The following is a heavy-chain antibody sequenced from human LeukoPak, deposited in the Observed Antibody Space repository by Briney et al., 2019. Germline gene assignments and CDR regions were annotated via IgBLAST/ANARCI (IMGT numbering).Heavy chain of an antibody. CDR2: INPNSGGT. CDR3: ARGYYDFWSGYYWSRDYYYGMDV. J-gene: IGHJ6*02. CDR1: GYTFTGYY. Sequence: ASVKVSCKASGYTFTGYYMHWVRQAPGQGLEWMGWINPNSGGTNYAQKFQGRVTMTRDTSISTAYMELSRLRSDDTAVYYCARGYYDFWSGYYWSRDYYYGMDVWGQGTTVTVSS. D-gene: IGHD3-3*01. V-gene: IGHV1-2*02.